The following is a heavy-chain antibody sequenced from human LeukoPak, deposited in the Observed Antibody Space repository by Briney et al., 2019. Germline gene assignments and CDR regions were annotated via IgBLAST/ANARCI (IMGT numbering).Heavy chain of an antibody. CDR2: ISSSSSYI. Sequence: KPGGPLRLSCAASGFTFSSYSMNWVRQAPGKGLEWVSSISSSSSYIYYADSVKGRFTISRDNAKNSLYLQMNSLRAEDTAVYYCARHGSVRSPLGPWGQGTLVTVSS. D-gene: IGHD3-10*01. CDR3: ARHGSVRSPLGP. V-gene: IGHV3-21*04. CDR1: GFTFSSYS. J-gene: IGHJ5*02.